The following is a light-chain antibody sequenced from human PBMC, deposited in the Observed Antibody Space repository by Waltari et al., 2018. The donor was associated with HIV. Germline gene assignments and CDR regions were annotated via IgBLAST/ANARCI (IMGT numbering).Light chain of an antibody. Sequence: DIQMTQSPSSLSAAVGARVTITCQPSQDISNYLNWYQQKPGKAPKLLIYDASNLETGVPSRFSGSGSGTDFTFTISSLQPEDIATYYCQQYDNLPLTFGGGTKVEIK. V-gene: IGKV1-33*01. CDR2: DAS. CDR1: QDISNY. CDR3: QQYDNLPLT. J-gene: IGKJ4*01.